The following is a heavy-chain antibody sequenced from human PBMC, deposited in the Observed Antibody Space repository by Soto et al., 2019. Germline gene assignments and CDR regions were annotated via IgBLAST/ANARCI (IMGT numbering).Heavy chain of an antibody. D-gene: IGHD5-12*01. CDR3: AKGCIEYSASVDN. J-gene: IGHJ4*02. CDR2: ISARGGSL. Sequence: EVQLLESGGGLVQPGGSLRLSCAASGFSFSSYAMVWVRQAPGKGLEWVSVISARGGSLYFADSVKGRFTISRDNSKNVLPLEMNSLRAEDTATYFCAKGCIEYSASVDNWGQGTLVVVSS. CDR1: GFSFSSYA. V-gene: IGHV3-23*01.